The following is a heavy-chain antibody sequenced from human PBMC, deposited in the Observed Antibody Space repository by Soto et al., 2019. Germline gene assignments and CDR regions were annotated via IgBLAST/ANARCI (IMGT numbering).Heavy chain of an antibody. CDR3: AADSPDFWSGSDLYYYYYYGMDV. CDR1: GFTFTSSA. J-gene: IGHJ6*02. CDR2: IVVGSGNT. Sequence: ASVKVSCKASGFTFTSSAVQWVRQARGQRLEWIGWIVVGSGNTNYAQKFQERVTITRDMSTSTAYMELSSLRSEDTAVYYCAADSPDFWSGSDLYYYYYYGMDVWGQGTTVTVSS. V-gene: IGHV1-58*01. D-gene: IGHD3-3*01.